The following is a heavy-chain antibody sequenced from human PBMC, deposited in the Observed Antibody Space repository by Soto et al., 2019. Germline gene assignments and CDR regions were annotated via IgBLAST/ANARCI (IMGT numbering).Heavy chain of an antibody. D-gene: IGHD2-2*01. CDR2: INHSGST. CDR3: ARGPNHTIVVVPAAPLMYYMDV. CDR1: GGSFSGYY. Sequence: QVQLQQWGAGLLKPSETLSLTCAVYGGSFSGYYWSWIRQPPGKGLEWIGEINHSGSTNYNPSLKSRVTISVDTSKNQFSLKLSSLTAADTAVYYCARGPNHTIVVVPAAPLMYYMDVWGKGTTVTVSS. J-gene: IGHJ6*03. V-gene: IGHV4-34*01.